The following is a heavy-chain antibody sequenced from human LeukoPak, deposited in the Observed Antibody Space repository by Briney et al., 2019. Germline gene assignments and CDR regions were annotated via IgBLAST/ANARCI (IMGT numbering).Heavy chain of an antibody. D-gene: IGHD1-26*01. CDR1: GFTLSSYE. J-gene: IGHJ4*02. CDR3: AKDYGVVGATFDY. Sequence: PGGSLRLSCTVSGFTLSSYEMSWIRQAPGKGLEWVSHIDYDGGSGHYADSVKGRFTISRDNSNNTLFLHLNSLRGEDTAVYYCAKDYGVVGATFDYWGQGTLVTVSS. V-gene: IGHV3-23*01. CDR2: IDYDGGSG.